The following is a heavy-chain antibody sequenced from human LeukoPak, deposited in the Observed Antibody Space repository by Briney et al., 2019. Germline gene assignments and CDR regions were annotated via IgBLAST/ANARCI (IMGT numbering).Heavy chain of an antibody. D-gene: IGHD3-10*01. CDR3: ARGRESGSGSLTLDY. V-gene: IGHV4-34*01. Sequence: SGTLSLTCAVYGESFSGYYWSWIRQPPGKGLEWSGEINQSVITNYKPSLKSRVTISAHTSKNQFSLKLSSVTAADRAVYYCARGRESGSGSLTLDYWGQGTLVTVSS. J-gene: IGHJ4*02. CDR1: GESFSGYY. CDR2: INQSVIT.